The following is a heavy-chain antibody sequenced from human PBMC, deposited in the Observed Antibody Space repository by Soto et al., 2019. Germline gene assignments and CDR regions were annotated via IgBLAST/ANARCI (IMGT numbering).Heavy chain of an antibody. V-gene: IGHV3-23*01. CDR3: ARRSSGWYFYY. J-gene: IGHJ4*02. CDR2: ISGSGGST. Sequence: EVQLLESGGGLVQPGGSLRLSCAASGFTFSSYAMSWVRQAPGKGLEWVSAISGSGGSTYYADSVKGRFTNSRDNSKNTLYLQMTSLRDEETAVYYCARRSSGWYFYYWGQGTLVTVSS. CDR1: GFTFSSYA. D-gene: IGHD6-19*01.